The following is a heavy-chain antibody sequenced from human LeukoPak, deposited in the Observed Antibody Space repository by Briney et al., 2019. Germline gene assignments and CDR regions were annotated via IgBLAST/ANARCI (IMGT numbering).Heavy chain of an antibody. CDR2: MNPTSGNI. CDR3: ARGRIAARSYYYYYMDV. Sequence: ASVNVSCKASGYTFTSYDINWVRQATGQGLEWMGWMNPTSGNIGYAHKFQGRVTMTRNTSISTAYMELSSLRTEDTAVYYCARGRIAARSYYYYYMDVWGKGATVTVSS. D-gene: IGHD6-6*01. J-gene: IGHJ6*03. V-gene: IGHV1-8*01. CDR1: GYTFTSYD.